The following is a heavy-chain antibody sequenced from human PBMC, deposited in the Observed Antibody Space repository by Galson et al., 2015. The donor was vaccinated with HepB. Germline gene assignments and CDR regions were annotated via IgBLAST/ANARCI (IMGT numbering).Heavy chain of an antibody. D-gene: IGHD6-13*01. CDR3: ARSLPVRRLFRAAADNWFDP. CDR2: INPKSGGT. CDR1: GYTFTGYY. V-gene: IGHV1-2*02. Sequence: SVKVSCKASGYTFTGYYMHWARQAPGQGLEWMGWINPKSGGTNYAQKFQGRVTMTRDTSISTAYMELSRLRSDDTAVYYCARSLPVRRLFRAAADNWFDPWGQGTLVTVSS. J-gene: IGHJ5*02.